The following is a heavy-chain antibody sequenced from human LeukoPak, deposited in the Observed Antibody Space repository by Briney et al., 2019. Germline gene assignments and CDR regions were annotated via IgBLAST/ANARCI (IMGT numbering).Heavy chain of an antibody. Sequence: ASVKVSCKASGYTFTGYYMHWVRQAPGQGLEWMGRIIPILGIANYAQKFQGRVTITADKSTSTAYMELSSLRSEDTAVYYCARDRGYYYGSGTPWYFDLWGRGTLVTVSS. CDR2: IIPILGIA. J-gene: IGHJ2*01. D-gene: IGHD3-10*01. CDR3: ARDRGYYYGSGTPWYFDL. V-gene: IGHV1-69*04. CDR1: GYTFTGYY.